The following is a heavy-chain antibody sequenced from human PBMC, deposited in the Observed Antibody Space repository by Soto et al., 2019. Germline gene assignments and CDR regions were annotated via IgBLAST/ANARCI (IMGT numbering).Heavy chain of an antibody. Sequence: GGSLRLSCAASEFTFSSYAMRWVRQAPGKGLEWVSAISGSGGSTYYADSVKGRFTISRDNSKNTLYLQMNSLRAEDTAVYYCAAPMSSSGYSAAFYYFDYWGQGTLVTVSS. D-gene: IGHD6-13*01. CDR1: EFTFSSYA. V-gene: IGHV3-23*01. CDR2: ISGSGGST. CDR3: AAPMSSSGYSAAFYYFDY. J-gene: IGHJ4*02.